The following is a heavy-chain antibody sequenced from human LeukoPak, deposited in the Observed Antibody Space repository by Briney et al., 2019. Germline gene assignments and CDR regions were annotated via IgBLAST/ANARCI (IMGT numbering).Heavy chain of an antibody. CDR2: IKQDGSEK. CDR3: AKEGAYPIITYDS. J-gene: IGHJ5*01. D-gene: IGHD3-10*01. V-gene: IGHV3-7*01. Sequence: GGSLRLSCAASGFTFSNYWMNWVRQAPGKGLEWVANIKQDGSEKYYVDSVKGRFTVSRDNAKNSLYLQMNSLRAEDTAVYYCAKEGAYPIITYDSWGQGTLVTASS. CDR1: GFTFSNYW.